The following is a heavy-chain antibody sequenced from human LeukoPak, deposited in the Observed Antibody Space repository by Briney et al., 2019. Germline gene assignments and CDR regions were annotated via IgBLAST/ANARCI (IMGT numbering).Heavy chain of an antibody. CDR2: ISYVGSNK. CDR3: ARDGYGSGSHHDY. Sequence: GGSLRLSCAASGFTFSSYAMHWVRQAPGKGLEWVAVISYVGSNKYYADSVKGRFTISRDNSKNTLYLQMNSLRAEDTAVYYCARDGYGSGSHHDYWGQGTLVTVSS. CDR1: GFTFSSYA. V-gene: IGHV3-30*01. D-gene: IGHD3-10*01. J-gene: IGHJ4*02.